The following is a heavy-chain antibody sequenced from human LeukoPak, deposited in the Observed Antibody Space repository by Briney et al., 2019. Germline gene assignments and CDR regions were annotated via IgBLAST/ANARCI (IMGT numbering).Heavy chain of an antibody. Sequence: PGGSLRLSCAASGFTVSSNYMSWVRQAPGRGLEWVSVIYSGGSTYYANSVKGRFTISRDNSKNTLYLQMNSLRAEDTAVYYRARACGGDCLYGMDVWGQGTTVTVSS. CDR1: GFTVSSNY. J-gene: IGHJ6*02. D-gene: IGHD2-21*02. CDR2: IYSGGST. V-gene: IGHV3-66*02. CDR3: ARACGGDCLYGMDV.